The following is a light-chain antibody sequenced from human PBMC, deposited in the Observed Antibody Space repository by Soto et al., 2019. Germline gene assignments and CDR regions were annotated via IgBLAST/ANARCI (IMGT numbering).Light chain of an antibody. CDR2: KAS. J-gene: IGKJ5*01. V-gene: IGKV1-5*03. Sequence: DIQITQSPSTLSGSVGDRVTITCRASQTISSWLAWYQQKPGKAPKLMIYKASTLKRGVPSRFSGSAAGTEFTLSISGRQPEDVATYYCQQLNTYLITFGQGTRLEIK. CDR3: QQLNTYLIT. CDR1: QTISSW.